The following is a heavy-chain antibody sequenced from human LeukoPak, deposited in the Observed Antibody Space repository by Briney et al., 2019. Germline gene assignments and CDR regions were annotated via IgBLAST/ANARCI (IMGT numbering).Heavy chain of an antibody. CDR2: ISSSGSTI. CDR3: AKDQSVIPTAALDY. V-gene: IGHV3-48*03. J-gene: IGHJ4*02. Sequence: GGSLRLSCAASGFTFSSYEMNWVRRAPGKGLEWVSYISSSGSTIYYADSVKGRFTISRDNPKNTLYLQMNSLRDEDTAVYYCAKDQSVIPTAALDYWGQGTLVTVSS. D-gene: IGHD6-13*01. CDR1: GFTFSSYE.